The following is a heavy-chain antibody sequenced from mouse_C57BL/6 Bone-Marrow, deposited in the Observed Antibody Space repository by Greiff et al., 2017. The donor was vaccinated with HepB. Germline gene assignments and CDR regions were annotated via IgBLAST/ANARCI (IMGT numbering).Heavy chain of an antibody. Sequence: VQLQQPGAELVKPGASVKLSCKASGYTFTSYWMHWVKQRPGQGLEWIGMIHPNSGSTNYNETFKSKATLTVDKSSSTAYMQLSSLTSEDSAVYYCARLQYYGSIYYAMDYWGQGTSVTVSS. V-gene: IGHV1-64*01. J-gene: IGHJ4*01. CDR1: GYTFTSYW. CDR3: ARLQYYGSIYYAMDY. CDR2: IHPNSGST. D-gene: IGHD1-1*01.